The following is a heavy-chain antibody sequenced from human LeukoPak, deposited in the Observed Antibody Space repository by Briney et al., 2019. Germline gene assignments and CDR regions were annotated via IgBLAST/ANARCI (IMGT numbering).Heavy chain of an antibody. Sequence: SETLSLTCTVSGGSISSYYWSWIRQPPGKGLEWIGYIYFSGSTNYNPSLKSRVTIAVDTSKNQFSLKLSSVTAADTAVYYCARRGTSYSSGWYGAFDIWGQGTMVTVSS. CDR1: GGSISSYY. J-gene: IGHJ3*02. CDR2: IYFSGST. D-gene: IGHD6-19*01. V-gene: IGHV4-59*08. CDR3: ARRGTSYSSGWYGAFDI.